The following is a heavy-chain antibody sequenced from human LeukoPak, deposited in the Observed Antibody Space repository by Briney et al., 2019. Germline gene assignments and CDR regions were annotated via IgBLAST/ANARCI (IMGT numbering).Heavy chain of an antibody. Sequence: SETLSLTCTVSGGSINSYYWSWIRQPPGKGLEWLGNIYYTGSTNYNPSLKSRITISIDTSKNQFSLKLSSVTAADTAVYYCARVSYGLLSYFFDYRGQGTLLTVSS. D-gene: IGHD4-17*01. CDR3: ARVSYGLLSYFFDY. J-gene: IGHJ4*02. V-gene: IGHV4-59*01. CDR1: GGSINSYY. CDR2: IYYTGST.